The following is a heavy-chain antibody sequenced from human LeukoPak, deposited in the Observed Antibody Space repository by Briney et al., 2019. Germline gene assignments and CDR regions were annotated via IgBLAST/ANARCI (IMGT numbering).Heavy chain of an antibody. CDR2: IIPILGIA. CDR3: ARRQGGLGYDDAFDI. Sequence: ASVKVSCKASGYTFTAYYMHWVRQAPGQGLEWMGRIIPILGIANYAQKFQGRVTITADKSTSTAYMELSSLRSEDTAVYYCARRQGGLGYDDAFDIWGQGTMVTVSS. CDR1: GYTFTAYY. V-gene: IGHV1-69*02. J-gene: IGHJ3*02. D-gene: IGHD3-16*01.